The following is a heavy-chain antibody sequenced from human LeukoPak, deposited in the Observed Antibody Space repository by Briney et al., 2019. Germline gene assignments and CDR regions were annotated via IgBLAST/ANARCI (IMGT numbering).Heavy chain of an antibody. CDR1: GGSISSGGYY. Sequence: SQTLSLTCTVSGGSISSGGYYWSWIRQPPGKGLEWIGYIYHSGSTYYNPSLKSRVTISVDRSKNQFSLKLSSVTAADTAVYYCARGGFLEWLLFPSNWFDPWGQGTLVTVSS. CDR2: IYHSGST. V-gene: IGHV4-30-2*01. D-gene: IGHD3-3*01. J-gene: IGHJ5*02. CDR3: ARGGFLEWLLFPSNWFDP.